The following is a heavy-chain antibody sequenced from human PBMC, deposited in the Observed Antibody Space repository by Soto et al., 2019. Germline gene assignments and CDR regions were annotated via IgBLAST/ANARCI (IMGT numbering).Heavy chain of an antibody. CDR1: GGTFSSYA. Sequence: GASVKVSFKASGGTFSSYAISWVRQAPGQGLEWMGGIIPIFGTANYAQKFQGRVTITADESTSTAYMELSSLRSEDTAVYYCARTGGSSIAARPTDFDYWGQGTLVTVSS. J-gene: IGHJ4*02. V-gene: IGHV1-69*13. D-gene: IGHD6-6*01. CDR3: ARTGGSSIAARPTDFDY. CDR2: IIPIFGTA.